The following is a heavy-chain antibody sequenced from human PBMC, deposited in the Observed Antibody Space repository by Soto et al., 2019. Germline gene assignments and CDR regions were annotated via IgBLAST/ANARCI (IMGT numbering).Heavy chain of an antibody. CDR2: ISYDGSNK. CDR3: AKEAEMATISCVDY. V-gene: IGHV3-30*18. Sequence: PGGSLRLSCAASGFTFSSYGMHWVRQAPGKGLEWVAVISYDGSNKYYADSVKGRFTISRDNSKNTLYLQMNSLRAEDTAVYYCAKEAEMATISCVDYWGQGTLVTVSS. J-gene: IGHJ4*02. CDR1: GFTFSSYG. D-gene: IGHD5-12*01.